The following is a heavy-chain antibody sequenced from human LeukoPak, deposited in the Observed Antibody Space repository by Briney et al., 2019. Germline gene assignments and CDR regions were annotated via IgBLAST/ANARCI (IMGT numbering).Heavy chain of an antibody. Sequence: ASVKVPCKASGYTFTSYAMNWVRQAPGQGLEWMGWINTNTGNPTYAQGFTGRFVFSLDTSVSTAYLQISSLKAEDTAVYYCARRIVVVPAAILDYYGMDVWGQGTTVTVSS. CDR3: ARRIVVVPAAILDYYGMDV. V-gene: IGHV7-4-1*02. J-gene: IGHJ6*02. CDR2: INTNTGNP. CDR1: GYTFTSYA. D-gene: IGHD2-2*02.